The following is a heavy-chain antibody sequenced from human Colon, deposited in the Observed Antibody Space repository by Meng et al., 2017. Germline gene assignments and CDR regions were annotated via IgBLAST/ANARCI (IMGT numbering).Heavy chain of an antibody. Sequence: QGQLQESGPGLVRPSGTLSLTCTVSGGSVSSGDYYWSWIRQPPGKGLEWLGYVYYTGNTNYNPSLKNRVTISLDTSNNQFSLKLTSMTAADAAIYYCVRVNGDFDEAWFDPWGQGTLVTVSS. CDR2: VYYTGNT. V-gene: IGHV4-61*08. CDR1: GGSVSSGDYY. CDR3: VRVNGDFDEAWFDP. J-gene: IGHJ5*02. D-gene: IGHD2-21*02.